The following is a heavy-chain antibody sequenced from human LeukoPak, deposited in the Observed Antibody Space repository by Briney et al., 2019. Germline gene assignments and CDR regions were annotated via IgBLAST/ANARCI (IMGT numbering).Heavy chain of an antibody. V-gene: IGHV3-66*01. D-gene: IGHD6-13*01. CDR3: ARDPGAAAGNLWS. Sequence: GGSLRLSCAASGLTVSSKHMSWVRQAPGKGLEWVSGIYSGGTTKYAESVEGRFTISRDSTKNTLHLQMNSLRAEDTAVYYCARDPGAAAGNLWSWGQGTLVTVSS. CDR1: GLTVSSKH. CDR2: IYSGGTT. J-gene: IGHJ5*02.